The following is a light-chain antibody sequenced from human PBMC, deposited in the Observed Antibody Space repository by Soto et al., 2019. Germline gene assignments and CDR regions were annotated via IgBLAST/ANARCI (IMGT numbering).Light chain of an antibody. Sequence: DIQMTQSPSTLSASVGDRVTITCRASQSAGSWLAWYQQKPGRAPKLLISDASSLEGGVPSRFSGSGAGTEFTLTINGLQPDDFATYYCQQYSSYSVTFGPGTKVEIK. CDR1: QSAGSW. J-gene: IGKJ1*01. CDR2: DAS. CDR3: QQYSSYSVT. V-gene: IGKV1-5*01.